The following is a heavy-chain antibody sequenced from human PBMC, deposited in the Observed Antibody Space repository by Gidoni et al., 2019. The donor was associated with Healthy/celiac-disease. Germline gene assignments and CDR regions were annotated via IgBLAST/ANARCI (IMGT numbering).Heavy chain of an antibody. Sequence: QLQLQESGPGLVKPSETLSLICTVSGGSISSSSYYWGWIRQPPGKGLEWIGSIYYSGSTYYNPSLKSRVTISVDTSKNQFSLKLSSVTAADTAVYYCARQEYSSSYYYHYGMDVWGQGTTVTVSS. CDR3: ARQEYSSSYYYHYGMDV. CDR2: IYYSGST. V-gene: IGHV4-39*01. J-gene: IGHJ6*02. CDR1: GGSISSSSYY. D-gene: IGHD6-6*01.